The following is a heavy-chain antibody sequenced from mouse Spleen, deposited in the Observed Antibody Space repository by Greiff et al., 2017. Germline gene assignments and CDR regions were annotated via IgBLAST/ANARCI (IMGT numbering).Heavy chain of an antibody. J-gene: IGHJ3*01. Sequence: EVQLVESGGGLVKLGGSLKLSCAASGFTFSSYAMSWVRQTPEKRLEWVATISSGGGNTYYPDSVKGRFTISRDNAKNTLYLQMSSLKSEDTAMYYCARGGASYYEGWFAYWGQGTLVTVSA. CDR1: GFTFSSYA. CDR2: ISSGGGNT. V-gene: IGHV5-9-3*01. D-gene: IGHD2-4*01. CDR3: ARGGASYYEGWFAY.